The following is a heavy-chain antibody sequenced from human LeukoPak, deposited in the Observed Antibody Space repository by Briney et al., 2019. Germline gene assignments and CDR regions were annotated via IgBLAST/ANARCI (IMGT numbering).Heavy chain of an antibody. CDR2: ISASKGNT. V-gene: IGHV1-18*01. Sequence: GASVKVSCKASGYTFTSYAITWVRQAPGQGLEWMGWISASKGNTNYAQNLQGRVTMTTDTSTTTAYMELRSQRSDDTGVYYCARVRAGKAIKFDFWGQGTLVTVSS. J-gene: IGHJ4*02. CDR3: ARVRAGKAIKFDF. CDR1: GYTFTSYA. D-gene: IGHD2-21*01.